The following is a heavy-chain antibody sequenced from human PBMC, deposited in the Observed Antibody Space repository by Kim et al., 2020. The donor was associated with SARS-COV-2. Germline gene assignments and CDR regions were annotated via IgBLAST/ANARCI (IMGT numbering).Heavy chain of an antibody. Sequence: GNTGYAQKCQGRVTMTRNTSISTAYMELSSLRSEDTAVYYCAGGSSRDYWGQGTLVTVSS. J-gene: IGHJ4*02. D-gene: IGHD2-15*01. V-gene: IGHV1-8*01. CDR3: AGGSSRDY. CDR2: GNT.